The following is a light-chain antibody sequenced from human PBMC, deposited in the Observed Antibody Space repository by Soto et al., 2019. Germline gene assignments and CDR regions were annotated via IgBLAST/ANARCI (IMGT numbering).Light chain of an antibody. CDR2: EGT. CDR3: CSYAGSSTFV. V-gene: IGLV2-23*01. CDR1: SSDFGNYNL. Sequence: QSVLTQPASMSGSPGQSITISCTGTSSDFGNYNLVSWYQQRPGKAPKLIIYEGTKRPSGVSSRFSGSKSGNTASLTFSGLQAEDEADYHCCSYAGSSTFVFGGGTKLTVL. J-gene: IGLJ3*02.